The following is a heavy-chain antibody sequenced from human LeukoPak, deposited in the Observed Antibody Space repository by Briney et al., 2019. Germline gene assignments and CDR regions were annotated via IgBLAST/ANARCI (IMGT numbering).Heavy chain of an antibody. CDR3: ARHPYSGSYHFDY. J-gene: IGHJ4*02. Sequence: ASVKVSCKASGYIFTGYYMHWVRQAPGQGLEWMGWINPNSGGTNSAQKFQGRVTMTRDTSISTAYMELSRLTSDDTAVYYCARHPYSGSYHFDYWGQGTLVSVSS. D-gene: IGHD1-26*01. CDR2: INPNSGGT. CDR1: GYIFTGYY. V-gene: IGHV1-2*02.